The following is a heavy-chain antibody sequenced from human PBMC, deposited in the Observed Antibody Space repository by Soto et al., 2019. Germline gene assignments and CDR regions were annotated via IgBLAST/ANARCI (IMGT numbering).Heavy chain of an antibody. D-gene: IGHD3-9*01. CDR2: ISYDGSNK. Sequence: ESGGGVVQPGRSLRLSCAASGFTFSSYGMHWVRQAPGKGLEWVAVISYDGSNKYYADSVKGRFTISRDNSKNTLYLQMNSLRAEDTAVYYCAKDGGEYYDILTGYFDYWGQGTLVTVSS. CDR3: AKDGGEYYDILTGYFDY. J-gene: IGHJ4*02. V-gene: IGHV3-30*18. CDR1: GFTFSSYG.